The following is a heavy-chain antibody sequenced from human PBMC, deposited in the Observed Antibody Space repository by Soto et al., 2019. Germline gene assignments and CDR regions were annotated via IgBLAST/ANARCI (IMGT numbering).Heavy chain of an antibody. V-gene: IGHV4-30-4*01. Sequence: PCPVSGGYFSSGDYYWSWVRQPPGKGLEWIGYIYYTGSTFNNPSLKSRVSISIDTSKTQFSLKMSSVTAADTAVYYCARIHFCYELSYSSYALDGRGQAPTVTV. CDR2: IYYTGST. CDR1: GGYFSSGDYY. CDR3: ARIHFCYELSYSSYALDG. D-gene: IGHD3-3*01. J-gene: IGHJ6*02.